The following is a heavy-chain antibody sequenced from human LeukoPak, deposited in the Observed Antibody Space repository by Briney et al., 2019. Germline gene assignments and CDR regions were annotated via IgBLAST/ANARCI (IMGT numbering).Heavy chain of an antibody. CDR1: GGSISSYY. J-gene: IGHJ5*02. Sequence: PSETLSLTCTVSGGSISSYYWSWIRQPPGKGLEWIGYIYCSGSTNYNPSLKSRVTISVDTSKNQFSLKLSSVTAADTAVYYCARASSGWYPTFDPWGQGTLVTVSS. V-gene: IGHV4-59*01. CDR3: ARASSGWYPTFDP. CDR2: IYCSGST. D-gene: IGHD6-19*01.